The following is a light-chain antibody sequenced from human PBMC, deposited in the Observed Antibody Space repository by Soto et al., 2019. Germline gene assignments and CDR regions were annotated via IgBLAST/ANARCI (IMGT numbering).Light chain of an antibody. CDR3: HQRQSWPRT. V-gene: IGKV3-11*01. J-gene: IGKJ1*01. Sequence: EIVLTQSPATLSSFPGDSVPISCRASQYINTRLAWYQHRPDQAPRLLILLTSIRAAGIPARFSASGSGTDFTLTISDVQPEDFALYYCHQRQSWPRTFGQGTKVDIK. CDR1: QYINTR. CDR2: LTS.